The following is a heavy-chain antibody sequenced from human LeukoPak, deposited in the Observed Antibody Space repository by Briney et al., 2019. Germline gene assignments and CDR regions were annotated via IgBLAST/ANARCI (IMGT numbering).Heavy chain of an antibody. CDR2: ISSSGSTI. CDR3: ANAEYYDILTAPTPDY. V-gene: IGHV3-48*03. CDR1: GFTFSSYE. J-gene: IGHJ4*02. D-gene: IGHD3-9*01. Sequence: PGGCLRLSCAASGFTFSSYEMNWVRQAPGKGLEWVSYISSSGSTIYYADSVKGRFTISRDNAKNSLYLQMNSLRAEDTAVYYCANAEYYDILTAPTPDYWGQGTLVTVSS.